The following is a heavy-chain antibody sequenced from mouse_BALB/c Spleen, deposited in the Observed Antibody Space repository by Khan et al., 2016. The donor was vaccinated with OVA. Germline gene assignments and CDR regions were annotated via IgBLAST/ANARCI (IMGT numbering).Heavy chain of an antibody. J-gene: IGHJ3*01. CDR3: APFGSYYVSFVY. D-gene: IGHD1-1*01. CDR2: IYPFNDAT. V-gene: IGHV1S136*01. Sequence: EVELVESGPEVVKPGASVKMSCKASGYTFTSYVMHWVKQKPGQGLEWIGYIYPFNDATKFNEKFNGKATLTSDKSSSTAYMELSSLTSEDSAVYYCAPFGSYYVSFVYWGQGTLVTVSA. CDR1: GYTFTSYV.